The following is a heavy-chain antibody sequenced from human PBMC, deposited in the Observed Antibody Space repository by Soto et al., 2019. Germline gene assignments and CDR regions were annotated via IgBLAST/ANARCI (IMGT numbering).Heavy chain of an antibody. Sequence: ASVKVSCKASGGTFSSYAISWVRQAPGQGLEWMGGIIPIFGTANYAQKFQGRVTITADESTSTAYMELSSLRSEDTAVYYCAREHSSSPLSYYYYGMDVWGQGTTVTVSS. CDR2: IIPIFGTA. J-gene: IGHJ6*02. D-gene: IGHD6-6*01. CDR3: AREHSSSPLSYYYYGMDV. CDR1: GGTFSSYA. V-gene: IGHV1-69*13.